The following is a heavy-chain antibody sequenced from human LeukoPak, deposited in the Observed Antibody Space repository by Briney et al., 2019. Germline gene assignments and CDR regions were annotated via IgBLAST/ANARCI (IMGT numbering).Heavy chain of an antibody. Sequence: GASVKVSCKVSGYTLTELSMRWVRQAPGKGLEWMGGFDPEDGETIYAQKFQGRVTMTEDTSTDTAYMELSSLRPEDTAVYYCASGGDDYGDYGGAFDIWGQGTMVTVSS. CDR1: GYTLTELS. CDR2: FDPEDGET. V-gene: IGHV1-24*01. CDR3: ASGGDDYGDYGGAFDI. J-gene: IGHJ3*02. D-gene: IGHD4-17*01.